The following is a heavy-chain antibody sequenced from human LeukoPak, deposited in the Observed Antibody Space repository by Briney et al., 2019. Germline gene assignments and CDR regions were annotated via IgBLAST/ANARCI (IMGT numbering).Heavy chain of an antibody. J-gene: IGHJ4*02. D-gene: IGHD6-19*01. CDR3: AKDRRITMAGTVDYFDY. CDR1: GFTFNNYA. CDR2: ISGSGGNT. V-gene: IGHV3-23*01. Sequence: GGSLRLSCAASGFTFNNYAMSWVRQAPGKGLEWVSSISGSGGNTYYADSVKGRFTISRDNSKNTLYLQMNSLRAADTAVYYCAKDRRITMAGTVDYFDYWGQGTLVTVSS.